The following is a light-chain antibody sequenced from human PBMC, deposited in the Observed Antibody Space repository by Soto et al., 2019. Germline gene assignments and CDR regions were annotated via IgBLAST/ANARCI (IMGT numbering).Light chain of an antibody. V-gene: IGKV1-27*01. J-gene: IGKJ3*01. Sequence: DIQMTQSPSSLSATVGDRVTITCRASQDISNYLAWHQQKPGKVPKLLIYAASTLQPGVPSRFSGSGSGTEFTLTISSLQPEDVATYYYQKYNGAPPQTFGPGTKVDIK. CDR3: QKYNGAPPQT. CDR2: AAS. CDR1: QDISNY.